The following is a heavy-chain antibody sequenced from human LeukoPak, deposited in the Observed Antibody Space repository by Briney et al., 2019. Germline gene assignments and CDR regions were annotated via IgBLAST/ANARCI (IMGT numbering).Heavy chain of an antibody. CDR3: ATVAGKGGPFDY. D-gene: IGHD6-19*01. CDR1: GHTLNELS. CDR2: FDPEDGET. V-gene: IGHV1-24*01. J-gene: IGHJ4*02. Sequence: ASVKVSCKVSGHTLNELSMHWVRQAPGKGPEWMGGFDPEDGETIYAQKFQGRATMAEDTSTGTTYMELRGLRSEDTAVYYCATVAGKGGPFDYWGQGTLVTVSS.